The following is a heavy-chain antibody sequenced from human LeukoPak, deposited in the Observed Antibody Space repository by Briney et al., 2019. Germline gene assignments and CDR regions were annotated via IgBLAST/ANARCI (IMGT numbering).Heavy chain of an antibody. CDR2: IYYSGST. V-gene: IGHV4-59*01. CDR1: GGSISSYY. J-gene: IGHJ4*02. CDR3: ARLSTVTQPIDY. D-gene: IGHD4-17*01. Sequence: PSETLSPTCTVSGGSISSYYWSWIRQPPGKGLEWIGYIYYSGSTNYNPSLKSRVTISVDTSKNQFSLKLSSVTAADTAVYYCARLSTVTQPIDYWGQGTLVTVSS.